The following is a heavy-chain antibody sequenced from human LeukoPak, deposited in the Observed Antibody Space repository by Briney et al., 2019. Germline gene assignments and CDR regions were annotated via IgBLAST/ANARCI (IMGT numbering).Heavy chain of an antibody. J-gene: IGHJ4*02. Sequence: GGSLRLSCAASGITFSSHAMSWVRQAPGKGLEWVSGISGSAYSTYYADSVQGRFTISRDNSKNTLYLQMNSLRAEDTAVYYCAKEAGYSGYDYPDYWGQGTLVTVSS. CDR1: GITFSSHA. CDR2: ISGSAYST. V-gene: IGHV3-23*01. CDR3: AKEAGYSGYDYPDY. D-gene: IGHD5-12*01.